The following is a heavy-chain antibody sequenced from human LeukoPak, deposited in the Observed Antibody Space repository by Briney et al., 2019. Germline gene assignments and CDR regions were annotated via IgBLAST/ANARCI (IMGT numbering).Heavy chain of an antibody. CDR2: IYYSGST. CDR1: GGSISSSSYY. V-gene: IGHV4-39*07. D-gene: IGHD6-19*01. J-gene: IGHJ4*02. CDR3: ARGRVERQWLVRVWYFDY. Sequence: PSETLSLTCTVSGGSISSSSYYWGWIRQPPGKGLEWIGSIYYSGSTNYNPSLKSRVTISVDTSKNQFSLKLSSVTAADTAVYYCARGRVERQWLVRVWYFDYWGQGTLVTVSS.